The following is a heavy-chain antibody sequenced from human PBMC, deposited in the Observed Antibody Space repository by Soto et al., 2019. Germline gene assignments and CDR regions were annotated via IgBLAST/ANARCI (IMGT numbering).Heavy chain of an antibody. CDR2: ISYDGSNK. CDR1: GFTFSDSG. D-gene: IGHD2-21*02. Sequence: GRLLRVSCGAAGFTFSDSGMHRVSKDPGKGLEWVAVISYDGSNKYYADSVKGRFTISRDNSKNTLYLQMNSLRGEDTAVYYCAKDRDGGNSCFDYWGQGALVTVSS. J-gene: IGHJ4*02. V-gene: IGHV3-30*18. CDR3: AKDRDGGNSCFDY.